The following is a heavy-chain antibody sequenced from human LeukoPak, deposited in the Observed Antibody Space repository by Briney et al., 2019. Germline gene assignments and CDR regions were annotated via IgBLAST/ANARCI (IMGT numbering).Heavy chain of an antibody. CDR2: ISSGGLPI. CDR3: TRDLLTSSWYDAFDV. V-gene: IGHV3-48*03. CDR1: GFTFSSYE. Sequence: GGSLRLSCAASGFTFSSYEMNWVRQAPGKGLEWVSYISSGGLPIYYADSVKGRFTISRDNAKNSLFLQMNSLRAEDTAVYYCTRDLLTSSWYDAFDVWGQGTMVTVSS. J-gene: IGHJ3*01. D-gene: IGHD6-13*01.